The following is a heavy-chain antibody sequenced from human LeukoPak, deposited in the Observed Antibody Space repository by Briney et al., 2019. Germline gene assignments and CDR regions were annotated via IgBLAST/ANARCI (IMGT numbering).Heavy chain of an antibody. CDR1: GGSFSGYY. D-gene: IGHD6-13*01. CDR2: INHSGST. V-gene: IGHV4-34*01. Sequence: SETLSLTCAVYGGSFSGYYWSWIRQPPGKGLEWIGEINHSGSTNYNPSLKSRVTISVDTSKNQFSLKLSSVTAADTAVYYCARMARIASSREAFDIWGQGTMVTVSS. CDR3: ARMARIASSREAFDI. J-gene: IGHJ3*02.